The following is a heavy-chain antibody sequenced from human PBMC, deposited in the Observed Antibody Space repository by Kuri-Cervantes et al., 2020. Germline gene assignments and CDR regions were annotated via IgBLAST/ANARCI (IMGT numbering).Heavy chain of an antibody. Sequence: ASVKVSCKASGYTFTGYYMHWVRQAPGQGLEWMGWINPNSGGTNYAQKFQGRVTMTRDTSTSTVYMELSSLRSEDTAVYYCARAAVGVRGVINYWGQGTLVTVSS. CDR3: ARAAVGVRGVINY. CDR1: GYTFTGYY. CDR2: INPNSGGT. D-gene: IGHD3-10*01. V-gene: IGHV1-2*02. J-gene: IGHJ4*02.